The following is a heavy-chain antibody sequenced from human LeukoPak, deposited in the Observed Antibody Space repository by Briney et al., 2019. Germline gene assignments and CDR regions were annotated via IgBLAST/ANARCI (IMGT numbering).Heavy chain of an antibody. CDR3: AKDPGKFWSGHDY. J-gene: IGHJ4*02. Sequence: GGSLRLSCAASGFTFSSYGMHWVRLAPGKGLEWVAVISYDGSNKYYADSVKGRFTTSRDNSKNTLYLQMNSLRGEDTAVYYCAKDPGKFWSGHDYWGQGALVTVSS. V-gene: IGHV3-30*18. D-gene: IGHD3-3*01. CDR2: ISYDGSNK. CDR1: GFTFSSYG.